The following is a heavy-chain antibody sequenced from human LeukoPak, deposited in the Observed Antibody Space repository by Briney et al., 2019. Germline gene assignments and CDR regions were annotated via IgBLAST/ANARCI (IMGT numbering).Heavy chain of an antibody. CDR2: IYYSGST. CDR3: WVMITFGGVIVIDY. V-gene: IGHV4-39*01. Sequence: SETLSLTCTVSGGSISSSSYYWGWIRQPLGKGLEWIGSIYYSGSTYYNPSLKSRVTISVDTSKNQFSLKLSSVTAADTAVYYCWVMITFGGVIVIDYWGQGTLVTVSS. CDR1: GGSISSSSYY. D-gene: IGHD3-16*02. J-gene: IGHJ4*02.